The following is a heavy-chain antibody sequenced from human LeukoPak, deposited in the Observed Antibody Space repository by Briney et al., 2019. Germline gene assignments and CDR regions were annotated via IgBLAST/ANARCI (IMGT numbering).Heavy chain of an antibody. Sequence: ASVKVSCKVSGYTLTEVSIHWVRQTPGEGLEWMGGFDPEDGETIYAQKFQGRVYMTEDTSTDTANMELSSLRSEDTAVYYCATGGTYSYGDTTYHTSDYWGQGTLLTVSS. D-gene: IGHD3-10*01. J-gene: IGHJ4*02. CDR2: FDPEDGET. CDR3: ATGGTYSYGDTTYHTSDY. CDR1: GYTLTEVS. V-gene: IGHV1-24*01.